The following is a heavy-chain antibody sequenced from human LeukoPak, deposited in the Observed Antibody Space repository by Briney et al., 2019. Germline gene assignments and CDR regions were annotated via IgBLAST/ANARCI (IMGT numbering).Heavy chain of an antibody. J-gene: IGHJ3*01. V-gene: IGHV3-23*01. CDR1: GSTFSIYA. D-gene: IGHD6-19*01. Sequence: PGGSLRLSCAASGSTFSIYAMTWVRPAPGKGLGWVSIISGSGGSTAYADSVTGRFTISRDNSRNTLYLQMNSLRAEDTAVYYCAKTTYSSGDGVWGQGTMVTVSS. CDR2: ISGSGGST. CDR3: AKTTYSSGDGV.